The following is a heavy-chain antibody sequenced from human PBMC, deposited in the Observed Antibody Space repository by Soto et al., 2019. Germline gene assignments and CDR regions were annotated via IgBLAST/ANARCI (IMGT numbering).Heavy chain of an antibody. CDR2: ISYDGSNK. D-gene: IGHD1-7*01. Sequence: QVQLVESGGGVVQPGRSLRLSCAASGFTFSSYAMHWVRQAPGKGLEWVAVISYDGSNKYYADSVKGRFTISRDNSKNTLYLQMNSLRAEDTAVYYCALDKGSGTTAGGDYWGQGTLVTVSS. V-gene: IGHV3-30-3*01. CDR3: ALDKGSGTTAGGDY. J-gene: IGHJ4*02. CDR1: GFTFSSYA.